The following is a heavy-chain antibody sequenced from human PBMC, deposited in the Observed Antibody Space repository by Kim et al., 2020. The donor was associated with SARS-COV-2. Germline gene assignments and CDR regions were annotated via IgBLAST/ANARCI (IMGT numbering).Heavy chain of an antibody. CDR2: ISGSGDAT. V-gene: IGHV3-23*01. CDR3: AKPGEGYNWNYAAL. J-gene: IGHJ4*02. CDR1: GFTFSSYV. D-gene: IGHD1-7*01. Sequence: GGSLRLSCSASGFTFSSYVMSWVRQAPGEGLEWVSGISGSGDATYYADSVRGRFTVSRDNSKNTLYLQINSLRAEDTAVYYCAKPGEGYNWNYAALWVQGTLVTVSS.